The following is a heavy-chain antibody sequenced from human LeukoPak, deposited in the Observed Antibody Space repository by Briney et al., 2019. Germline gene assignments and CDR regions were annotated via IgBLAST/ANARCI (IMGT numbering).Heavy chain of an antibody. V-gene: IGHV3-21*01. D-gene: IGHD2-15*01. CDR2: ISSSSSYI. Sequence: AGGSLRLSCAASGFTFSSYSMNWVRQAPGKGLEWVSSISSSSSYIYYADSVKGRFTISRDNAKNSLYLQMNSLRAEDTAVYYCARCSGGSCYQLGGAFDIWGQGTMVTVSS. J-gene: IGHJ3*02. CDR3: ARCSGGSCYQLGGAFDI. CDR1: GFTFSSYS.